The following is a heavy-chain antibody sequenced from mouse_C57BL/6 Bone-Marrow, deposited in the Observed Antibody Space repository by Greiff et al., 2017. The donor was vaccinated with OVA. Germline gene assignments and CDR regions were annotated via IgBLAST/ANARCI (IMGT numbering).Heavy chain of an antibody. J-gene: IGHJ4*01. CDR3: ARGFYDGYHYYAMDY. D-gene: IGHD2-3*01. Sequence: VKLMESDAELVKPGASVKISCKVSGYTFTDHTIHWMKQRPEQGLEWIGYIYPRDGSTKYNEKFKGKATLTADKSSSTAYMQLNSLTSEDSAVYFCARGFYDGYHYYAMDYWGQGTSVTVSS. CDR2: IYPRDGST. CDR1: GYTFTDHT. V-gene: IGHV1-78*01.